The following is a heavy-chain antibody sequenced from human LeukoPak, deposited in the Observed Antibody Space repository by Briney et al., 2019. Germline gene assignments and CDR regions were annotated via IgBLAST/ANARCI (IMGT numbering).Heavy chain of an antibody. V-gene: IGHV3-23*01. CDR2: VSSSGARI. CDR1: GFTLGGNA. Sequence: PGGSLRLSCAAWGFTLGGNAMSWVRQAPGKGLEWVSTVSSSGARIYYADSLKRRFTISRDNSKNTLYLQINSLRAEDTAVYYCAKDLSAGHFDYWGQGSLVTVSS. D-gene: IGHD6-13*01. J-gene: IGHJ4*02. CDR3: AKDLSAGHFDY.